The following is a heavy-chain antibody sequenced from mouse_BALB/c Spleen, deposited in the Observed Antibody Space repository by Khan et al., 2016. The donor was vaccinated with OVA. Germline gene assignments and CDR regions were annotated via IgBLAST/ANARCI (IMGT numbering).Heavy chain of an antibody. CDR3: ARSVTITTVVATDFDY. D-gene: IGHD1-1*01. V-gene: IGHV3-2*02. CDR1: GYSITSDYA. J-gene: IGHJ2*01. CDR2: ISYSGRI. Sequence: EVQLQESGPGLVKPSQSLSLTCTVTGYSITSDYAWNWIRQFPGNKLEWRGYISYSGRISYNPSLKSRISITRDTSQNQFFLQLNSATTEYTATYYCARSVTITTVVATDFDYWGQGTTLTVSS.